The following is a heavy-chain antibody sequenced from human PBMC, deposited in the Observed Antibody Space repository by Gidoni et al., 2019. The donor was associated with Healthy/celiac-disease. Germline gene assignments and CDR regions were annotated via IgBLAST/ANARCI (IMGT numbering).Heavy chain of an antibody. J-gene: IGHJ5*02. D-gene: IGHD6-13*01. Sequence: QVQLQESGPDLVKPSQTLSLTCPASGGSTSIGSYYWLWLRPPAGTGLEWIGRIYTSGSTNYNPSLKSRVTISVDTSKNQFSLKLSSVTAADTAVYYCARDCIAAAWDVNWFDPWGQGTLVTVSS. CDR2: IYTSGST. CDR1: GGSTSIGSYY. CDR3: ARDCIAAAWDVNWFDP. V-gene: IGHV4-61*02.